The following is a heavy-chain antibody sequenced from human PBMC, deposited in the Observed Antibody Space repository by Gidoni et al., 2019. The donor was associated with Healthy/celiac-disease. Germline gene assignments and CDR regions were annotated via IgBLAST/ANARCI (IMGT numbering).Heavy chain of an antibody. Sequence: QLVQSGAEVKKTGSSVKVSCKASGGTCSSYAISLVRQAPGQGLEWMVGIITIFGTANYAQKCQGRVTITADESTSTAYMELSSLRSEDTAVYDCARGVQSHTGGGWFDPWGQGTLVTVSS. D-gene: IGHD1-1*01. J-gene: IGHJ5*02. CDR2: IITIFGTA. V-gene: IGHV1-69*01. CDR3: ARGVQSHTGGGWFDP. CDR1: GGTCSSYA.